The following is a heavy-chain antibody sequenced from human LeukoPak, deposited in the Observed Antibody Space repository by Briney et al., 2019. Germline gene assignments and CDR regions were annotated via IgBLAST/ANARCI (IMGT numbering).Heavy chain of an antibody. CDR1: GYTFTSYD. CDR3: ARAYCSSTSCYVSWLDP. CDR2: MNPNSGNT. Sequence: ASVKVSCKASGYTFTSYDINWVRQAPGQGLEWMGWMNPNSGNTGYAQKFQGRVTMTRNTSISTAYMELSSLRSEDTAVYYCARAYCSSTSCYVSWLDPWGQGTLVTVSS. J-gene: IGHJ5*02. D-gene: IGHD2-2*01. V-gene: IGHV1-8*01.